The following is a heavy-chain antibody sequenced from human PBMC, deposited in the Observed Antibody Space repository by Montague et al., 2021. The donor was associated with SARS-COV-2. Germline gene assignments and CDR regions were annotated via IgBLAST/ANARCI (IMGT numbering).Heavy chain of an antibody. CDR2: IYYTGNT. Sequence: SETLSLTCTVSGGSITNNIDYWAWIRQPPGKGLERIGSIYYTGNTYCNPSLKSRVTISVVTSKNHFTLKLSSVTAAETAVYYCARLKRYFDSSGSPSAFDFWGQGTKVTVSS. D-gene: IGHD3-22*01. CDR3: ARLKRYFDSSGSPSAFDF. V-gene: IGHV4-39*02. CDR1: GGSITNNIDY. J-gene: IGHJ3*01.